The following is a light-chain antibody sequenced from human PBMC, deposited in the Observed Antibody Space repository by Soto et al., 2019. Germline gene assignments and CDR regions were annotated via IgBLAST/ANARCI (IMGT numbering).Light chain of an antibody. V-gene: IGLV4-69*01. CDR1: SGHSIYA. CDR3: QTWGSGIMV. CDR2: LNSDGSH. J-gene: IGLJ2*01. Sequence: QPVLTQSPSASASLGASVKLTCALSSGHSIYAIAWHQQQPEKGPRYLMRLNSDGSHTKGDGIPDRFSGSSSGAERYLTISSLQSEDEADYYCQTWGSGIMVFGGGTKVTVL.